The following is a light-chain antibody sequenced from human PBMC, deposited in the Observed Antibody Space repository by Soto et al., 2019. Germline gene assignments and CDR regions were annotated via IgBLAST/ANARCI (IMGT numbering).Light chain of an antibody. Sequence: EIVLTQSPATLSSSPVERATLSCRASQSVSSYLAWYQQKPGQAPRLLIYDASNRATGVPARFSGSGSGTDFTLTIDRLEPEDFAVYHCQQYGTSPPTFGQGTKVDIK. CDR1: QSVSSY. J-gene: IGKJ1*01. CDR2: DAS. CDR3: QQYGTSPPT. V-gene: IGKV3-11*01.